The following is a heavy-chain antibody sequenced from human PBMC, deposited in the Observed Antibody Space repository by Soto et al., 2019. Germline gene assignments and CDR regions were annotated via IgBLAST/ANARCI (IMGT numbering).Heavy chain of an antibody. CDR1: GFTFSSYG. CDR2: IWYDGGNK. V-gene: IGHV3-33*01. D-gene: IGHD3-10*01. Sequence: GGSLRLSCAASGFTFSSYGMHWVRQAPGKGLEWVALIWYDGGNKYYADSVKGRFTISRDNSKNTLYLQMNSLRAKDTAVYYCARDLRITMLRGPSPGYWGQGTLVTVS. CDR3: ARDLRITMLRGPSPGY. J-gene: IGHJ4*02.